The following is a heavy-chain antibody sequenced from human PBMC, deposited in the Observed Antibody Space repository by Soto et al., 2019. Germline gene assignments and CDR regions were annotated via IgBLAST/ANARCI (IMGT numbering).Heavy chain of an antibody. J-gene: IGHJ3*02. V-gene: IGHV3-9*01. CDR1: GFTFDDYA. D-gene: IGHD6-19*01. CDR3: AKVVRGPYSSGLTRAFDI. Sequence: LRLSCAASGFTFDDYAMHWVRQAPVKGLEWVSGISWNSGSIGYADSVKGRFTISRDNAKNSLYLQMNSLRAEDTALYYCAKVVRGPYSSGLTRAFDIWGQGTMVTVSS. CDR2: ISWNSGSI.